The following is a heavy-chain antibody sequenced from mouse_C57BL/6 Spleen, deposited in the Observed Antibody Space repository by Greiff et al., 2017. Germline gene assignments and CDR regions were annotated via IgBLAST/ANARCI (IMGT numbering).Heavy chain of an antibody. D-gene: IGHD1-1*01. CDR2: IYPGDGDT. J-gene: IGHJ4*01. CDR3: ASIYYSYAMDY. V-gene: IGHV1-82*01. Sequence: VQLQQSGPELVKPGASVKISCTASGYAFSSSWMNWVKQRPGKGLEWIGRIYPGDGDTNYNGTFKGKATLTADKSSSTAYMQLSSLTSEDSAVYFCASIYYSYAMDYWGQGTSVTVSS. CDR1: GYAFSSSW.